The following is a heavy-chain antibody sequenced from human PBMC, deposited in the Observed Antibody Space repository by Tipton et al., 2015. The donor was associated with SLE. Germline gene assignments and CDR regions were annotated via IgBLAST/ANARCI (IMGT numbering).Heavy chain of an antibody. CDR1: GGSISGFY. D-gene: IGHD2/OR15-2a*01. CDR3: ANTEYVFFNGDF. Sequence: LRLSCTVSGGSISGFYWSWIRQPDGKGLEWIGRIYSSGSPNYNPSLKSRVTMSVDTSKNQFSLNLRFVTAADTAVYYCANTEYVFFNGDFWGQGKPVTVSS. J-gene: IGHJ4*02. V-gene: IGHV4-4*07. CDR2: IYSSGSP.